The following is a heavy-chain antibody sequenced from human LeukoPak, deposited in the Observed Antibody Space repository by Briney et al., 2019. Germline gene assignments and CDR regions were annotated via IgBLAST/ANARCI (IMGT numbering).Heavy chain of an antibody. CDR1: GFTFSSYN. CDR3: AELGITMIGGV. D-gene: IGHD3-10*02. Sequence: PGGSLRLSCAASGFTFSSYNMNWVRQAPGKGLEWVSGIVPSGGTTYYADSVKGRFTVSRDNSKNTLYLQMNSLRAEDTAVYYCAELGITMIGGVWGKGTTVTISS. CDR2: IVPSGGTT. J-gene: IGHJ6*04. V-gene: IGHV3-23*01.